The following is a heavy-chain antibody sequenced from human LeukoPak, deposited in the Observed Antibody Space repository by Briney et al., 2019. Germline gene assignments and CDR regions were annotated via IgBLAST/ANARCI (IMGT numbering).Heavy chain of an antibody. V-gene: IGHV4-38-2*02. D-gene: IGHD3-22*01. Sequence: PSETLSLTCTVSGYSISSGYYWGWIRQPPGKGLEWIGSIYHSGSTYYNPSLKSRVTISVDTSKNQFSLKLSSVTAADTAVYYCASGGHHYDSSGFHWFDPWGQGAPVTVSS. CDR2: IYHSGST. CDR3: ASGGHHYDSSGFHWFDP. CDR1: GYSISSGYY. J-gene: IGHJ5*02.